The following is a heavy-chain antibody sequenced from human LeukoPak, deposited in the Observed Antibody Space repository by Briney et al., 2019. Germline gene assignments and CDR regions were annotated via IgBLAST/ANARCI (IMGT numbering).Heavy chain of an antibody. D-gene: IGHD6-19*01. CDR3: ARLYSSGWHYFDY. Sequence: SETLSLTCTVSGVSISGYYWSWIRQPPGKGLEWIGYIYYSGSTNYSPSLKSRVTTSVDTSKNQFSLKLSSVTAADTAVYYCARLYSSGWHYFDYWGQGTLVTVSS. CDR1: GVSISGYY. CDR2: IYYSGST. V-gene: IGHV4-59*01. J-gene: IGHJ4*02.